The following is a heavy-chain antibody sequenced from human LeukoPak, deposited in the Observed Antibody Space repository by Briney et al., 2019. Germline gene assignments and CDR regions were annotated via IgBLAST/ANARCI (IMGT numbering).Heavy chain of an antibody. D-gene: IGHD3-3*01. J-gene: IGHJ3*02. CDR3: ARDTLRFLEWLEPYAFDI. CDR2: INHSGST. CDR1: GGSFSGYY. Sequence: SETLSLTCAVYGGSFSGYYWSWIRQPPGKGLEGTGEINHSGSTNYNPSLTSRGTISVDTSKNQFSLKLSSVTAADTAVYYCARDTLRFLEWLEPYAFDIWGQGTMVTVSS. V-gene: IGHV4-34*01.